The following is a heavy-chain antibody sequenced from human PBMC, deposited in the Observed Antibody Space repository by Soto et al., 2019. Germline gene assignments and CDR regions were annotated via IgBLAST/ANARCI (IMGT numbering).Heavy chain of an antibody. D-gene: IGHD2-2*01. J-gene: IGHJ5*02. Sequence: ASETLSLTCAVYGGSFSGYYWSWIRQPPGKGLEWIGEINHSGSTNYNPSLKSRVTISVDTSKNQFSLKLSSVTAADTAVYYCARGKVLYCSSTSCYKTPARYWFDPWGQGTLVTVSS. CDR3: ARGKVLYCSSTSCYKTPARYWFDP. V-gene: IGHV4-34*01. CDR1: GGSFSGYY. CDR2: INHSGST.